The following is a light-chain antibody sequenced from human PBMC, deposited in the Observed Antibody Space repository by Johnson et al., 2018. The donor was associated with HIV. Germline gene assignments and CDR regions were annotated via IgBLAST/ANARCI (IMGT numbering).Light chain of an antibody. CDR2: ETD. CDR3: GTWDSSLSGYV. V-gene: IGLV1-51*02. CDR1: SSNIGNSY. Sequence: QSVLSQPPSVSAAPGQKVTISCSGSSSNIGNSYVWWYQQLPGTAPKLLIYETDKRPSGIPDRFSGSQSGPSATLGITGLPPGDEADYYCGTWDSSLSGYVFGTGTKVTVL. J-gene: IGLJ1*01.